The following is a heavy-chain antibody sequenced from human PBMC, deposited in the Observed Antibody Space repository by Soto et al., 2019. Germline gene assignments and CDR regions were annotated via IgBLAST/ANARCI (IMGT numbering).Heavy chain of an antibody. CDR2: IYSGGST. CDR3: ARDRALPNYYYYYYMDV. V-gene: IGHV3-66*01. J-gene: IGHJ6*03. CDR1: GFTVSSNY. Sequence: GGSLRLSCAASGFTVSSNYMSWVRQAPGKGLEWVSVIYSGGSTYYADSVKGRFTISRDNSKNTLYLQMNSLRAEDTAVYYCARDRALPNYYYYYYMDVWGKGTTVTVSS. D-gene: IGHD3-10*01.